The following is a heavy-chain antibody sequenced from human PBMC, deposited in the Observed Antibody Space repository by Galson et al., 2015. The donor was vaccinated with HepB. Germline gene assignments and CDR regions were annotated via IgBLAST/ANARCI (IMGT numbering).Heavy chain of an antibody. Sequence: SLRLSCAASGFTFSSYAMHWVRQAPGKGLEWVAVISYDGSNKYYADSVKGRSTISRDNSKNTLYLQMNSLRTEDTAVFYCAKGFGVQSPSTTNKNWYFDLWGRGALVTVSS. D-gene: IGHD3-3*01. CDR2: ISYDGSNK. CDR3: AKGFGVQSPSTTNKNWYFDL. V-gene: IGHV3-30-3*01. J-gene: IGHJ2*01. CDR1: GFTFSSYA.